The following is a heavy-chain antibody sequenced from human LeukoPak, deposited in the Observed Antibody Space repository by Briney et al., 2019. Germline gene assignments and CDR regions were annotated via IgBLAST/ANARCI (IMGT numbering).Heavy chain of an antibody. Sequence: GGSLRLSCAASGFTFSSYWRHWVRQAPGKGLVWVSRINSDGSSTSYADSVKGRFTISRDNAKNTLYLQMNSLRAEDTVVYYCARVYSGSYHMDVWVKGTTVTVSS. CDR2: INSDGSST. V-gene: IGHV3-74*01. CDR1: GFTFSSYW. J-gene: IGHJ6*03. CDR3: ARVYSGSYHMDV. D-gene: IGHD4-11*01.